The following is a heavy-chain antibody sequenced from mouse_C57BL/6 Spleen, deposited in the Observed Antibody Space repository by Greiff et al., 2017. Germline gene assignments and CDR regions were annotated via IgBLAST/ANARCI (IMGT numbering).Heavy chain of an antibody. CDR1: GYSFTGYF. CDR3: AREAIYDGYPWVAY. Sequence: EVHLVESGPELVKPGDSVKISCKASGYSFTGYFMNWVMQSHGKSLEWIGRINPYNGDTFYNQKFKGKATLTVDKSSSTAHMELRSLTSEDSAVYYCAREAIYDGYPWVAYWGQGTLVTVSA. CDR2: INPYNGDT. D-gene: IGHD2-3*01. V-gene: IGHV1-20*01. J-gene: IGHJ3*01.